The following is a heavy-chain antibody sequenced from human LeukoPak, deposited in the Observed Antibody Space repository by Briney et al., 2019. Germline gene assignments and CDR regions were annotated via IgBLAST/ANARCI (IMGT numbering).Heavy chain of an antibody. CDR3: ARDRLIAARNNWFDP. D-gene: IGHD6-6*01. Sequence: PSEALSLTCTVSGGSISSSSYYWGWIRQPPGKGLEWIGSIYYSGSTYYNPSLKRRVTISVDTSKNQFSLKLSSVTAADTAVYYCARDRLIAARNNWFDPWGQGTLVTVSP. CDR1: GGSISSSSYY. J-gene: IGHJ5*02. CDR2: IYYSGST. V-gene: IGHV4-39*07.